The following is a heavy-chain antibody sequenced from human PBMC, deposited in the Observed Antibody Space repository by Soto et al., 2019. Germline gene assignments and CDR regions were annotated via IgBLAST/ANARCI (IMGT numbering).Heavy chain of an antibody. V-gene: IGHV4-31*03. CDR2: NYYSGIT. D-gene: IGHD6-19*01. CDR3: ARSKRGAYSSGWYSLSGYYNYGIDV. CDR1: GGSISSGGYY. Sequence: SETLSLTCTVSGGSISSGGYYWTWIRQHPGKGLEWIGYNYYSGITYYNPSLKSRVTISLDTSKNQFSLKLSSVTAADTAVYYCARSKRGAYSSGWYSLSGYYNYGIDVWGQGTKVTVSS. J-gene: IGHJ6*02.